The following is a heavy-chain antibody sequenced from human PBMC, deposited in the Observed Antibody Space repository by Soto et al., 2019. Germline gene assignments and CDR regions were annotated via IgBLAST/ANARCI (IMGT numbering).Heavy chain of an antibody. V-gene: IGHV1-69*01. J-gene: IGHJ4*02. CDR3: ARDLWDYDSSGDSFDY. CDR2: IIPIFGTA. CDR1: GGTFSSYA. D-gene: IGHD3-22*01. Sequence: QVQLVQSGAEVKKPGSSVKVSCKASGGTFSSYAISWVRQAPGQGLEWRGGIIPIFGTANYAQKFQGRVTITADESTSRAYMELSSLRSEDTAVYYCARDLWDYDSSGDSFDYWGQGTLVTVSS.